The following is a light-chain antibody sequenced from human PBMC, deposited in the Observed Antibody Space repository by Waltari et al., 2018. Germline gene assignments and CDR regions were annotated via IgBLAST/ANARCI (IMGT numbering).Light chain of an antibody. CDR3: ASWDDSLNGLV. V-gene: IGLV1-44*01. CDR1: TSNIGSNT. CDR2: GNR. Sequence: QSALTQSPSASGTPGQRVTISCSGSTSNIGSNTANWYQQLPGTAPKLLIYGNRHRPAGGPDRFSGSKSGTSASLAISGLRSEDEADYFCASWDDSLNGLVFGAGTKLTVL. J-gene: IGLJ3*02.